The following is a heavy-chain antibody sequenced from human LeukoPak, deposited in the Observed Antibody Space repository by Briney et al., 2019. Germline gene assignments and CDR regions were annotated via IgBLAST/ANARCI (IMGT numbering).Heavy chain of an antibody. CDR2: IDSDGSTT. V-gene: IGHV3-74*01. CDR1: GFTFHNHW. Sequence: PGGSLRLSCAASGFTFHNHWMHWVRQVPGMGLAWVARIDSDGSTTNYADSVKGRFTIARDNAKNTLNLLMTSLRPDDTAIYYCASGYYYGDSFDYWGQGALVTVSS. CDR3: ASGYYYGDSFDY. J-gene: IGHJ4*02. D-gene: IGHD3-10*01.